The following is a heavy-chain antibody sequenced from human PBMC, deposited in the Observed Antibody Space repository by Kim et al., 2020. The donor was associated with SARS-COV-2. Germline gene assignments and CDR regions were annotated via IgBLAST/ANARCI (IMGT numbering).Heavy chain of an antibody. CDR2: ISAYNGNT. CDR1: GYTFTSYG. V-gene: IGHV1-18*01. Sequence: ASVKVSCKASGYTFTSYGISWVRQAPGQGLEWMGWISAYNGNTNYAQKLQGRVTMTTDTSTSTAYMELRSLRSDDTAVYYCARDLSCGGDCYTGKDWFDPWGQGTLVTVSS. CDR3: ARDLSCGGDCYTGKDWFDP. D-gene: IGHD2-21*02. J-gene: IGHJ5*02.